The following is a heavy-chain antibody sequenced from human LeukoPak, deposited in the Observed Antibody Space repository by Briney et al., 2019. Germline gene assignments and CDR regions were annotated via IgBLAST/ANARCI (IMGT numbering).Heavy chain of an antibody. CDR3: TSDYGTTGCYSLGAS. Sequence: PGGSLRLSCTASGFTFEAYEMSWFRQAPGKGLEWAGFIRIKTYGGTTEYAASVKGRFTISRDDSKSIAYPQMNSLKTEDTAVYFCTSDYGTTGCYSLGASWGQGTLVTVSS. V-gene: IGHV3-49*03. D-gene: IGHD1-14*01. CDR2: IRIKTYGGTT. J-gene: IGHJ5*02. CDR1: GFTFEAYE.